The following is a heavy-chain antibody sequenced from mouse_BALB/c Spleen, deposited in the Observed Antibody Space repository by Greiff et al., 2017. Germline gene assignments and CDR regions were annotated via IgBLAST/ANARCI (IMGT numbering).Heavy chain of an antibody. Sequence: VQVVESGPGLVAPSQSLSITCTVSGFSLTSYGVHWVRQPPGKGLEWLGVIWAGGSTNYNSALMSRLSISKDNSKSQVFLKMNSLQTDDTAMYYCARGGLRQGGYFDYWGQGTTLTVSS. D-gene: IGHD2-2*01. CDR3: ARGGLRQGGYFDY. V-gene: IGHV2-9*02. CDR2: IWAGGST. CDR1: GFSLTSYG. J-gene: IGHJ2*01.